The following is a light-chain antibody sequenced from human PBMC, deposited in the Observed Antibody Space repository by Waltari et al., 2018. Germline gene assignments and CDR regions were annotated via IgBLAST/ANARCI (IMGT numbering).Light chain of an antibody. J-gene: IGLJ1*01. CDR1: TSDIVLNYS. V-gene: IGLV2-8*01. Sequence: QSALTQPPSASGSPGQSVTISCTGTTSDIVLNYSASCYQQHPGQAPKLIIYEFSSRPAVVRDRFAGSKSRNAASLTVSGLQPEDEADYYCTSNAGTTDVFGSGTKVTVL. CDR2: EFS. CDR3: TSNAGTTDV.